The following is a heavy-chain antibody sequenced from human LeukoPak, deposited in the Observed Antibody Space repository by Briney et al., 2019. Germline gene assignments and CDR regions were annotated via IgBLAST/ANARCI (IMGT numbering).Heavy chain of an antibody. D-gene: IGHD3-22*01. CDR2: INPSGGST. CDR1: GYTFTSCY. Sequence: VSVKVSCKASGYTFTSCYMHWVRQAPGQGLEWMGIINPSGGSTSYAQKFQGRVTMTRDTSTSTVYMELSSLRSEDTAVYYCARDLGKYPYYYDSSGYYWGQGTLVTVSS. V-gene: IGHV1-46*01. J-gene: IGHJ4*02. CDR3: ARDLGKYPYYYDSSGYY.